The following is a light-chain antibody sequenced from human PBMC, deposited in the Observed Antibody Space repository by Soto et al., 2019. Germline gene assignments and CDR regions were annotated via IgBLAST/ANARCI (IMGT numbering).Light chain of an antibody. CDR1: QGISSW. CDR2: TAS. CDR3: QQANSFPLT. V-gene: IGKV1-12*01. Sequence: DLQMTQSPSSVSASVGDRVTITCRASQGISSWLAWYQQKPGKAPNLLIHTASILQSGVQSRFSGSRSGADFTLTTSTLQPEHFAPYYFQQANSFPLTFGGGPKVEIK. J-gene: IGKJ4*01.